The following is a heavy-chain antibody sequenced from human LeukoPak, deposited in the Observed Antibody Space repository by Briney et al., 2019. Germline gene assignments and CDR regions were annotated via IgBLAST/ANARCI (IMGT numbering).Heavy chain of an antibody. CDR3: AKENDFVY. CDR1: GFTFSNYD. CDR2: ISYDGTNK. Sequence: PGGSLRLSCAASGFTFSNYDMHWVRQAPGKGLEWVAVISYDGTNKYYADSVKGRFTISRDNSKSTLYLQMNSLRAEDTAVYYCAKENDFVYWGQGTLVTASS. V-gene: IGHV3-30*18. D-gene: IGHD3-3*01. J-gene: IGHJ4*02.